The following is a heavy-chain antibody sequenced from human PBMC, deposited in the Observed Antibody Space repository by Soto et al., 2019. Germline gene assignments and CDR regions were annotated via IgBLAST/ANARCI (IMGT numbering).Heavy chain of an antibody. V-gene: IGHV1-18*01. Sequence: ASVKVSCKASGYTFSSYGISWVRQAPGQGLEWLGWISPYNDDTNYAQKLQGRVTMTTDTSTRTAYMDLRSLRSDDTAVYYCARGGYYDSSGSRNYHYYGMDGWGQGTKVTVSS. CDR3: ARGGYYDSSGSRNYHYYGMDG. CDR1: GYTFSSYG. J-gene: IGHJ6*02. CDR2: ISPYNDDT. D-gene: IGHD3-22*01.